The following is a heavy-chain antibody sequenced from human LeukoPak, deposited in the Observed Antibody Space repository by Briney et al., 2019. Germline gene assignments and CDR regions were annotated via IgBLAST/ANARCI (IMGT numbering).Heavy chain of an antibody. CDR3: AREEYYDSSGYFDY. CDR1: GFTFSSYG. V-gene: IGHV3-23*01. CDR2: ISGSGGST. J-gene: IGHJ4*02. Sequence: GGTLRLSCAASGFTFSSYGMSWVRQAPGKGLEWVSAISGSGGSTYYADSVKGRFTISRDNSKNTLYLQMNSLRAEDTAVYYCAREEYYDSSGYFDYWGQGTLVTVSS. D-gene: IGHD3-22*01.